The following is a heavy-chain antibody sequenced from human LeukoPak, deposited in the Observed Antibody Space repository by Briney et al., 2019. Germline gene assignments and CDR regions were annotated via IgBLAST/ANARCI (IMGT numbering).Heavy chain of an antibody. CDR2: ISGSGGST. CDR3: AKSGPAHRYYYYGMDV. J-gene: IGHJ6*02. D-gene: IGHD2-21*01. V-gene: IGHV3-23*01. CDR1: GFTFSSYA. Sequence: GGSLRLSCAASGFTFSSYAMSWVRQAPGKGLEWVSAISGSGGSTYYADSVKGRFTISRDNSKNTLYLQMNSLRAEDTAVYYCAKSGPAHRYYYYGMDVWGQGTTVTVSS.